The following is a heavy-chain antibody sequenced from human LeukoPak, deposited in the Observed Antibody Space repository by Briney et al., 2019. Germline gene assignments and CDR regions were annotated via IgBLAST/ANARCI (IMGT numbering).Heavy chain of an antibody. J-gene: IGHJ5*02. Sequence: ASVKVSCKASGYTFTSYDINWVRQATGQGLEWMGWMNPNSGNTGYAQKFQGRLTMTRNTSISTAYMELSSLRSEDTAVYYCARMSIGYLTNWFDPWGQGTLVTVSS. CDR1: GYTFTSYD. D-gene: IGHD6-25*01. CDR3: ARMSIGYLTNWFDP. V-gene: IGHV1-8*01. CDR2: MNPNSGNT.